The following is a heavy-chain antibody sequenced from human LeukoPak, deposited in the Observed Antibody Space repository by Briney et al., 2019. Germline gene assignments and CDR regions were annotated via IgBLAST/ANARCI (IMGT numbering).Heavy chain of an antibody. CDR3: ARTGTIDFFYFDC. J-gene: IGHJ4*02. CDR2: THYRSQWFN. D-gene: IGHD1-7*01. Sequence: SQTLSLTCAISGDSVSSNSAAWHWIRQSPSRGLEWLGRTHYRSQWFNDYAVSVKSRITISSDTPKNQFSLQLNSVTPEDTAVYYCARTGTIDFFYFDCWGQGTLVTVSS. V-gene: IGHV6-1*01. CDR1: GDSVSSNSAA.